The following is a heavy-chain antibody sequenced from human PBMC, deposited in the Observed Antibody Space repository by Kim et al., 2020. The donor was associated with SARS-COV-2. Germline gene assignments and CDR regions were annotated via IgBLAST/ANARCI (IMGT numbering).Heavy chain of an antibody. Sequence: TYYADSVKARFTISRPSSKKTLYLQMNSLRAEDTAVYYCASVIYGSGGDYWGQGTLVTVSS. J-gene: IGHJ4*02. CDR3: ASVIYGSGGDY. D-gene: IGHD3-10*01. CDR2: T. V-gene: IGHV3-53*04.